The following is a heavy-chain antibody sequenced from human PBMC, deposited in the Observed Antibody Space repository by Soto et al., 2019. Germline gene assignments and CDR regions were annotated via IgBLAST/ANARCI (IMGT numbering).Heavy chain of an antibody. D-gene: IGHD3-22*01. J-gene: IGHJ4*02. Sequence: SETLSLTCTVSGGSISRYYWSWIRQPPGKGLEWIGYIYYSGNTYYNPSLKSRLTKSIDTSKKQFSLRLTSVTAADTAVYYCATYDSSGLAFWGQGTLVTVSS. CDR2: IYYSGNT. CDR3: ATYDSSGLAF. CDR1: GGSISRYY. V-gene: IGHV4-59*08.